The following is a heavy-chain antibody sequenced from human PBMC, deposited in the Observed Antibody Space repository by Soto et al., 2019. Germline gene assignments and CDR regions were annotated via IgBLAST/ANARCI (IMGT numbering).Heavy chain of an antibody. Sequence: QVQLVESGGGVVQPGRSLRLSCAASGFTFSSYGMHWVRQAPGKGREWVAVISYDGSNKYYADSVQGRFTISRDNSKNTLYLQMNSLRAEDTAVYYCAKETIAVAGIYYFDYWGQGTLVTVSS. CDR2: ISYDGSNK. CDR1: GFTFSSYG. CDR3: AKETIAVAGIYYFDY. V-gene: IGHV3-30*18. J-gene: IGHJ4*02. D-gene: IGHD6-19*01.